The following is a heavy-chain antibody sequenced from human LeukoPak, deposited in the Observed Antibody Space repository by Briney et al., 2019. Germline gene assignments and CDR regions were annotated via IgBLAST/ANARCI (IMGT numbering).Heavy chain of an antibody. CDR3: ATRYYDSSGYRLFDY. Sequence: ASVKVSCKVSGYTLTELSMHWVRQAPGKGLEWMGGFDPEDGETIYAQKFQGRVTMTEDTSTDTAYMELSSLRSEDTAVYYCATRYYDSSGYRLFDYWGQGILVTVSS. CDR2: FDPEDGET. V-gene: IGHV1-24*01. J-gene: IGHJ4*02. D-gene: IGHD3-22*01. CDR1: GYTLTELS.